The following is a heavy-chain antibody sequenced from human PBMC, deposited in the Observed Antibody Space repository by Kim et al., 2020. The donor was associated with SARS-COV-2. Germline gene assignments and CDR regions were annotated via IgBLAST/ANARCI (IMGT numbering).Heavy chain of an antibody. J-gene: IGHJ6*02. Sequence: GESLKISCQGSGYSFTSYWISWVRQMPGKGLEWMGRIDPSDSYTNYSPSFQGHVTISADKSISTAYLQWSSLKASDTAMYYCARLRGMITFGGAPPRVYGMDVWGQGTTVTVSS. CDR1: GYSFTSYW. D-gene: IGHD3-16*01. CDR2: IDPSDSYT. CDR3: ARLRGMITFGGAPPRVYGMDV. V-gene: IGHV5-10-1*01.